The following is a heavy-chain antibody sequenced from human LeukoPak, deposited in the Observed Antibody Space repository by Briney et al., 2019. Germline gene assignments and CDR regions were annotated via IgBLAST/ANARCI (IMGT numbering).Heavy chain of an antibody. CDR1: GFTFSIYS. Sequence: PGGSLRLSCEASGFTFSIYSISWFRQAPGKGLEWVSSITSRSSHIYYADSVKGRFTISRDNAKNSQYLQMNSLRAEDTAVYYCARGAWQQLDDRDYYYYGMDVWGQGTTVTVSS. V-gene: IGHV3-21*01. CDR3: ARGAWQQLDDRDYYYYGMDV. D-gene: IGHD6-13*01. J-gene: IGHJ6*02. CDR2: ITSRSSHI.